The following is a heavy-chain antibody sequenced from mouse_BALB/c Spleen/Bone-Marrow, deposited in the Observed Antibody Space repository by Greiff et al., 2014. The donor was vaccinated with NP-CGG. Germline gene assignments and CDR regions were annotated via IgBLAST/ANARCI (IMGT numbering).Heavy chain of an antibody. CDR2: ILPGSGST. V-gene: IGHV1-9*01. CDR3: ARGGYYGSSLFAY. CDR1: GYTFSSYW. D-gene: IGHD1-1*01. J-gene: IGHJ3*01. Sequence: VQLQQSGAELMKPGASVKISCKATGYTFSSYWIEWVKQRPGHGLEWIGEILPGSGSTNYNEKLKGKATFTADTSSNTAYMQLSSLTSEDSAVYFCARGGYYGSSLFAYWGQGTLVTVSA.